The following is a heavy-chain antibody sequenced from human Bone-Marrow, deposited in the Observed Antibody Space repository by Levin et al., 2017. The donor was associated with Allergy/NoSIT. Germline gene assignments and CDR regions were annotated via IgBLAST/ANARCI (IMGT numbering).Heavy chain of an antibody. CDR2: IIPILGIA. D-gene: IGHD6-19*01. J-gene: IGHJ3*02. CDR3: ARVSRQWRGSRAFDI. CDR1: GGTFSSYA. Sequence: SVKVSCKASGGTFSSYAISWVRQAPGQGLEWMGRIIPILGIANYAQKFQGRVTITADKSTSTAYMELSSLRSEDTAVYYCARVSRQWRGSRAFDIWGQGTMVTVSS. V-gene: IGHV1-69*04.